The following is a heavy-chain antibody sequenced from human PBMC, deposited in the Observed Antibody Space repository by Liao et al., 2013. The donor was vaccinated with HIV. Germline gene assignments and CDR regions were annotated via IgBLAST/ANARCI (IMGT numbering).Heavy chain of an antibody. J-gene: IGHJ6*04. V-gene: IGHV4-4*07. CDR3: ARVGGFREDV. D-gene: IGHD3-3*01. CDR2: IYNSGST. Sequence: QVQLQESGPGLVKPSETLSLTCTVSGGSIDNYYLSWIRQPAGKGLEWIGRIYNSGSTNYNPSLKSRITISVDTSKNQFSLILTPVTVADTAVYYCARVGGFREDVWGKGTTVTVSA. CDR1: GGSIDNYY.